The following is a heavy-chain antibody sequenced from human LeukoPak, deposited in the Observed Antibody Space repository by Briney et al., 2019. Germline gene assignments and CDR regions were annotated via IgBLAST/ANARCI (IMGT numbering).Heavy chain of an antibody. V-gene: IGHV3-43*02. CDR3: AKDIEYYYGSGNPDY. Sequence: GGSLRLSCAASGFTFTNYAMHWVRQAPGKGLEWVSLISGDGGSTYYADSVKGRFTISRDNSKNSLYLQMNSLRTEDTALYYCAKDIEYYYGSGNPDYWGQGTLVTVSS. CDR1: GFTFTNYA. D-gene: IGHD3-10*01. CDR2: ISGDGGST. J-gene: IGHJ4*02.